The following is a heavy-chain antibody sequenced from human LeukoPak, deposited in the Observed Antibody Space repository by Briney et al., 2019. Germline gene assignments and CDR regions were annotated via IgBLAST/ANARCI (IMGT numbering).Heavy chain of an antibody. Sequence: GGSLRLSCAASGFAFSSDWMHWVRQAPGKGLVWVSRINSDGSSTTYADSVKGRFTISRDNAKNTLYLQMNSLRAEDTALYYCASRWWYFDRWGRGTLVTVSS. V-gene: IGHV3-74*03. J-gene: IGHJ2*01. D-gene: IGHD6-13*01. CDR1: GFAFSSDW. CDR3: ASRWWYFDR. CDR2: INSDGSST.